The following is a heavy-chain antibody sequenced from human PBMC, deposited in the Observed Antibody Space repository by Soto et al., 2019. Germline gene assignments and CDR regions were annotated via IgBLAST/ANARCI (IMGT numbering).Heavy chain of an antibody. V-gene: IGHV3-30*18. Sequence: QMQLVESGGDVVQPGRSLRLSCAGSGFIFSSYGMHWLRQARGKGLEWVADISYDGTKKYYADSVKGRFTISRDNSKNTLYLQMNSLRAEDTAMYYCAKGKEMATVRGTHFDNWGQGTLVAVSS. CDR1: GFIFSSYG. CDR3: AKGKEMATVRGTHFDN. D-gene: IGHD4-4*01. J-gene: IGHJ4*02. CDR2: ISYDGTKK.